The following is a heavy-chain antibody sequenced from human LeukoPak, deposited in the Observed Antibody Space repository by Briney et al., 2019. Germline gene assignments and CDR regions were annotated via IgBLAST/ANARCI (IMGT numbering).Heavy chain of an antibody. J-gene: IGHJ4*02. Sequence: ASVKVSCKXSGYTFTSYDINWVRQATGQGLEWMGWMNPNSGNTGYSQKFQGRVTMTRNTSISTAYMELSSLRSEDTAVYYCASAPGTIFGAPYYFDYWGQGTLVTVSS. V-gene: IGHV1-8*01. CDR1: GYTFTSYD. D-gene: IGHD3-3*01. CDR3: ASAPGTIFGAPYYFDY. CDR2: MNPNSGNT.